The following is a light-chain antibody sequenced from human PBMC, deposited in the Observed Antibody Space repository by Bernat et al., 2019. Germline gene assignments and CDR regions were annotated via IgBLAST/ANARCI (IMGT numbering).Light chain of an antibody. V-gene: IGKV1-5*03. CDR2: KAS. CDR3: QQYNSYSWT. J-gene: IGKJ1*01. CDR1: QRISSW. Sequence: DIQMTQSPSTLSASVGDRVTITSRASQRISSWLAWYQQKPGKAPKLLIYKASILESGVPSRFSGSRSGTEFTLTISSLQPDDFATYYCQQYNSYSWTFGQGTKVEIK.